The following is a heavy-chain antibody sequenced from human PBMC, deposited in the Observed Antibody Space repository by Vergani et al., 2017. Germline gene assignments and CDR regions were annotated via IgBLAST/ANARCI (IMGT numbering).Heavy chain of an antibody. CDR2: IHTSGST. CDR1: GGSINSHNYY. CDR3: ARRTTMXRGVLEIARYYFDY. D-gene: IGHD3-10*01. V-gene: IGHV4-61*02. J-gene: IGHJ4*02. Sequence: QVQLQESGPGLVKPSQTLSLTCTVSGGSINSHNYYWSWIRQPAGKGLEWIGRIHTSGSTNYNPSLKSRVTMSEDTSKNQFSLNLTSVTAADTAVYYCARRTTMXRGVLEIARYYFDYWGQGTLVTVSS.